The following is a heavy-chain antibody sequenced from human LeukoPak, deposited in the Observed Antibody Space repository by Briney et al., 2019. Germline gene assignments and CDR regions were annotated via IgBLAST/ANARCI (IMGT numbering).Heavy chain of an antibody. V-gene: IGHV4-30-2*01. CDR3: ARRTHEAILYWYFDL. J-gene: IGHJ2*01. CDR2: IYHSGST. Sequence: PSETLSLTCTVSGGSISSGGYYWSWIRQPPGKGLEWIGYIYHSGSTYYNPSLKSRVTISVDRSKNQFSLKLSSVTAADTAVYYCARRTHEAILYWYFDLWGRGTLVTVSS. CDR1: GGSISSGGYY. D-gene: IGHD1-7*01.